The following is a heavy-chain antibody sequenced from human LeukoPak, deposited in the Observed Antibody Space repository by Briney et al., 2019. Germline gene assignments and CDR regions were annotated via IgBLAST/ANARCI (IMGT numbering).Heavy chain of an antibody. J-gene: IGHJ4*02. CDR3: ARFQALIVGATEDYYFDY. V-gene: IGHV4-59*01. Sequence: SETLSLTCNVSGGSLSSYYWRWIRQPPGKGLEWIGYIYYSGSTNYNPSLKSRVTISVDTSKNQFSLKLSSVTAADTAGYYCARFQALIVGATEDYYFDYWGQGTLVTVSS. CDR1: GGSLSSYY. D-gene: IGHD1-26*01. CDR2: IYYSGST.